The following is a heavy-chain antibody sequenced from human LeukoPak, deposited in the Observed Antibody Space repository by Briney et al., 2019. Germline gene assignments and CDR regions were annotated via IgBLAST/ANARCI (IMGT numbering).Heavy chain of an antibody. CDR1: GGTFSSYA. CDR3: ARGSGLRLSDY. D-gene: IGHD2-15*01. V-gene: IGHV1-18*01. J-gene: IGHJ4*02. CDR2: ISAYNGNT. Sequence: GSSVKVSCKASGGTFSSYAISWVRQAPGQGLEWMGWISAYNGNTNYAQKLQGRVTMTTDTSTSTAYMELRSLRSDDTAVYYCARGSGLRLSDYWGQGTLVTVSS.